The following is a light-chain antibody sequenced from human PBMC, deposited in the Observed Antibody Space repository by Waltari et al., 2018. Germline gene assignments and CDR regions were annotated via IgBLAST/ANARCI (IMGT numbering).Light chain of an antibody. Sequence: EIVMTQSPDTLSVSPGERATLSCRASQSVASNLAWYQQRPGQAPRLLISGASTRATDIPARFSASASGTEFTLTITALQSEDFAVYYCQQYQNWPRTFGQGTRVEIK. V-gene: IGKV3-15*01. CDR2: GAS. CDR1: QSVASN. CDR3: QQYQNWPRT. J-gene: IGKJ1*01.